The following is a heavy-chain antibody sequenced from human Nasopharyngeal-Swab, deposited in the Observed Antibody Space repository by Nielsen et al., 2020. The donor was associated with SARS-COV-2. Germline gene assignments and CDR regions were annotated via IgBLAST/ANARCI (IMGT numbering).Heavy chain of an antibody. D-gene: IGHD3-10*01. Sequence: WVRQAPGQGLEWMGIINPSGVTTTYAQKFQGRVTMTRDTSTRAVYMELSSLIYEDTAVYYCARGCGTTVVRGVEDWFDPWGQGTLVTVSS. CDR2: INPSGVTT. J-gene: IGHJ5*02. V-gene: IGHV1-46*01. CDR3: ARGCGTTVVRGVEDWFDP.